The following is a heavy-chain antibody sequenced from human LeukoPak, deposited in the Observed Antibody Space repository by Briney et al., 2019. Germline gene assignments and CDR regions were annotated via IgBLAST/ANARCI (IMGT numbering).Heavy chain of an antibody. D-gene: IGHD3-10*01. CDR2: IYTSGST. J-gene: IGHJ4*02. V-gene: IGHV4-4*07. Sequence: SETLSLTCTVSGGSISSYYWSWIRQPAGKGLEWIGRIYTSGSTNYNPSLKSRVTMSVVTSKNQFSLMLSSVTAADTAVYYCARHNARLRGWIGEVDFWGQGALVTVSS. CDR1: GGSISSYY. CDR3: ARHNARLRGWIGEVDF.